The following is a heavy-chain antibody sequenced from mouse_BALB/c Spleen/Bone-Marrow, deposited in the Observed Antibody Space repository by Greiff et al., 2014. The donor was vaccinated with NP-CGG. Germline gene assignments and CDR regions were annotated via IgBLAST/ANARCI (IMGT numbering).Heavy chain of an antibody. CDR2: IWPDGST. V-gene: IGHV2-9*02. D-gene: IGHD1-2*01. CDR3: ARITTATEAMDY. CDR1: GFSLTTYG. J-gene: IGHJ4*01. Sequence: VQLVESGPGLVAPSQSLSITCTVSGFSLTTYGVHWVRQPPGKGLEWLGVIWPDGSTNYYSALMSRLSIRKDNSKSQVFLKMNSLQTDDTAMYYCARITTATEAMDYWGQGTSVTVSS.